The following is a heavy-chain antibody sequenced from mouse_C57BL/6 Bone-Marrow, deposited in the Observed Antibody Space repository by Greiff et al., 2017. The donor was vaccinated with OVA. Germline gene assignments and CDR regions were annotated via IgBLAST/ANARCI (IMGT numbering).Heavy chain of an antibody. CDR1: GYTFTDYY. D-gene: IGHD2-3*01. Sequence: QVQLQQSGAELVRPGASVKLSCKASGYTFTDYYINWVKQRPGQGLEWIARIYPGSGNTYYNEKFKGKATLTAEKSSSTAYMQLSSLTSEDSAVYFCARGGSVYDGYDYWGQGTTLTVSS. J-gene: IGHJ2*01. CDR3: ARGGSVYDGYDY. CDR2: IYPGSGNT. V-gene: IGHV1-76*01.